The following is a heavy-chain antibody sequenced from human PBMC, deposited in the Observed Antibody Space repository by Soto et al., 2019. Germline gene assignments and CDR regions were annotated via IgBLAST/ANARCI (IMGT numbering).Heavy chain of an antibody. CDR2: MSYCGRSN. Sequence: QVQLVESGGGVVQPGRSLRLSCVVSGFSISSYAVHWVRQAPGKGLEWVAVMSYCGRSNHYADSVQGRFTISGDNSKNTLYLRMSDPTLDATAVYYCARDRNDAGDYVIDLWGQGTVVTVSS. CDR3: ARDRNDAGDYVIDL. CDR1: GFSISSYA. V-gene: IGHV3-30*04. J-gene: IGHJ4*02. D-gene: IGHD4-17*01.